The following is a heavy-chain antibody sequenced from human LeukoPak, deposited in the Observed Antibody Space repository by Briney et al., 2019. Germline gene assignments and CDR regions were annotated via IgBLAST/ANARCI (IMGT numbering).Heavy chain of an antibody. J-gene: IGHJ4*02. D-gene: IGHD2-8*01. Sequence: SETLSLTCTVSGGSISSYYWGWIRQPAGKGLEWIGRIYTSGSTNYNPSLKSRVTMSVDTSKNQFSLKLSSVTAADTAVYYCARDGVSEGIFDYWGQGTLVTVSS. CDR2: IYTSGST. CDR1: GGSISSYY. V-gene: IGHV4-4*07. CDR3: ARDGVSEGIFDY.